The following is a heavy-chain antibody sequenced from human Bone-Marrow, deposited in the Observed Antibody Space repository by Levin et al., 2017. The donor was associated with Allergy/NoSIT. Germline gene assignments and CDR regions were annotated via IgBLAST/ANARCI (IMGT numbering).Heavy chain of an antibody. D-gene: IGHD5-24*01. CDR3: ARDQFRRATIGARWFDP. CDR1: GFTFSNSW. V-gene: IGHV3-7*01. CDR2: IKEDGSEK. Sequence: GGSLRLSCAASGFTFSNSWMSLVRQTPGKGLEWVANIKEDGSEKYYVDSVKGRFTISRDNAKNSLYVQMNSLRAEDTAVYYCARDQFRRATIGARWFDPWGQGTLVIVSS. J-gene: IGHJ5*02.